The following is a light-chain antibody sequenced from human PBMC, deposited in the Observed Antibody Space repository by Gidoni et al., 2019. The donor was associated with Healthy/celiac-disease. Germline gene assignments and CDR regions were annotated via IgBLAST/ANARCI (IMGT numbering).Light chain of an antibody. CDR1: QDISNY. CDR3: QQYDNVPPT. J-gene: IGKJ2*01. Sequence: DIQMTQSPSSLSASVGDRVTITCQASQDISNYLTWYQQKPGKAPKLLIYDASNLETGVPSRFSGSGSGTDFTWTISSLLPDVIATYYCQQYDNVPPTFXQXTKLEIK. V-gene: IGKV1-33*01. CDR2: DAS.